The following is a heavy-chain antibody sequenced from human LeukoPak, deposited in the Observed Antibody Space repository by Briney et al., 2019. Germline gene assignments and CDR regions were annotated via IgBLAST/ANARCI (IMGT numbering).Heavy chain of an antibody. V-gene: IGHV3-7*03. J-gene: IGHJ4*02. CDR2: IKQDGSEK. CDR3: ARDKSAGDDTGSSFYY. D-gene: IGHD3-10*01. CDR1: GFTFSNYW. Sequence: GGSLRLSCAASGFTFSNYWMTWVRQAPGKGLEWVASIKQDGSEKYYVDSVKGRFTFSRDNAKNSLYLRMDSLRAEDTAVYYCARDKSAGDDTGSSFYYWGQGALVTVSS.